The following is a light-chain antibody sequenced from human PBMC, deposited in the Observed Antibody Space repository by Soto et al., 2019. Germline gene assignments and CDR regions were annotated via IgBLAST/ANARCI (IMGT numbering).Light chain of an antibody. CDR1: QSVSSF. CDR3: QQYGGSVQT. V-gene: IGKV3-11*01. Sequence: EIVLTQSPATLSLSPGERVTLSCRASQSVSSFLAWYQQKPGQAPRLLIYDASNRATGIPARFSGSGSGTDFTLTISRLEPEDFAVYYCQQYGGSVQTFGQGTKVDIK. CDR2: DAS. J-gene: IGKJ1*01.